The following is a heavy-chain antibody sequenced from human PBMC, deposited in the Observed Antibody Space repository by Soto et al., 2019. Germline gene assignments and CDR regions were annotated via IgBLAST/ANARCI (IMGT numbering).Heavy chain of an antibody. Sequence: EVQLVESGGGLVQPGGSLRLSCAASGFTFSSYWMHWVSQAPGKGLVWVSRINPDGSYTSYADSVKGRFTISRDNAKNTLYLQMNSLRAEDTAVYYCARTLSTTVTSAFDIWGQGTMVTVS. J-gene: IGHJ3*02. CDR2: INPDGSYT. CDR1: GFTFSSYW. D-gene: IGHD4-17*01. CDR3: ARTLSTTVTSAFDI. V-gene: IGHV3-74*01.